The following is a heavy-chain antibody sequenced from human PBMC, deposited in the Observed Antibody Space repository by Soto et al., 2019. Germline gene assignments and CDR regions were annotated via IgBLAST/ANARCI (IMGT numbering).Heavy chain of an antibody. D-gene: IGHD1-1*01. CDR1: GGTFSSYA. CDR2: IIPIFGTA. J-gene: IGHJ4*01. Sequence: SVKVSCKASGGTFSSYAISWVRQAPGQGLEWMGGIIPIFGTANYAQKFQGRVTMTADESTSTAYMELSSLTSDDTAVYYCTRPLRATAGTTFYYWGQGSLVTVSS. CDR3: TRPLRATAGTTFYY. V-gene: IGHV1-69*13.